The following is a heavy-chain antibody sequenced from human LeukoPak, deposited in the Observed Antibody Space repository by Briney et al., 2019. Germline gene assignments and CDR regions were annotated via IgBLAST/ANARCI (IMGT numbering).Heavy chain of an antibody. Sequence: PGGSLRPSCAASGFTFRSYAMSWVRQAPGKGLEWVLAISGSGTSTYYADSVKGRFTISRDNSKNTLYLQMNSLRAEDTAVYYCEGTYYYDSSDDYWGQGTLVTVSS. V-gene: IGHV3-23*01. CDR1: GFTFRSYA. J-gene: IGHJ4*02. CDR2: ISGSGTST. CDR3: EGTYYYDSSDDY. D-gene: IGHD3-22*01.